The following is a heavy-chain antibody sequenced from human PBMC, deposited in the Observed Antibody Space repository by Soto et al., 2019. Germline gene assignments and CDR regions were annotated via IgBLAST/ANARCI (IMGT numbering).Heavy chain of an antibody. CDR3: AREGHCSSTSCYLGYYGMDV. CDR2: ISSSSTI. V-gene: IGHV3-48*02. J-gene: IGHJ6*02. Sequence: VQLVESGGGLVQPGGSLRLSCAASGFTFSSYSMNWVRQAPGKGLEWVSYISSSSTIYYADSVKGRFTISRDNAKNSLYLQMNSLRDEDTAVYYCAREGHCSSTSCYLGYYGMDVWGQGTTVTVSS. D-gene: IGHD2-2*01. CDR1: GFTFSSYS.